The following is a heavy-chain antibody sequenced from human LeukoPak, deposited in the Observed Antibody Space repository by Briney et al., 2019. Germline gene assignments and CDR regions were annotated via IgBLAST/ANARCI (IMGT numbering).Heavy chain of an antibody. CDR2: ISSSSSYI. D-gene: IGHD6-25*01. V-gene: IGHV3-21*01. Sequence: PGGFLRLSCAASGFTFSSYSMNWVRQAPGKGLEWVSSISSSSSYIYYADSVKGRFTISRDNAKNSLYLQMNSLRAEDTAVYYCARDPMGIAAADYWGQGTLVTVSS. J-gene: IGHJ4*02. CDR3: ARDPMGIAAADY. CDR1: GFTFSSYS.